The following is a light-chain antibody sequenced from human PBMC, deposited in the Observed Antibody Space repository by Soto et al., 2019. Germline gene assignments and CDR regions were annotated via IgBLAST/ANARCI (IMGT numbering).Light chain of an antibody. CDR3: QQSYSTLPWT. J-gene: IGKJ1*01. V-gene: IGKV1-39*01. Sequence: DIQMTQSPSSLSASVGDRVTITCRASQSLSIYFKWYQQKPWLAPKLLIYAASSFQSGVPSRFSGSGSWRDFTLTISSLQPEDFVTYYYQQSYSTLPWTLGQGTKVQLK. CDR1: QSLSIY. CDR2: AAS.